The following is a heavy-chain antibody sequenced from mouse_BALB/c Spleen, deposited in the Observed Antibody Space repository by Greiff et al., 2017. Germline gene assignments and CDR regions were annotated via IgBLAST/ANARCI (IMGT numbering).Heavy chain of an antibody. CDR3: ARRLDDPAWFAY. CDR2: INPYNDGT. Sequence: VQLQQSGPELVKPGASVKMSCKASGYTFPSYVMHWVKQKPGPGLEWIGYINPYNDGTKYNEKFRGKSTLTSDKTSSTAYLELSSLTSEDSAVYYCARRLDDPAWFAYWGQGTLVTVAA. J-gene: IGHJ3*01. CDR1: GYTFPSYV. V-gene: IGHV1-14*01. D-gene: IGHD3-2*02.